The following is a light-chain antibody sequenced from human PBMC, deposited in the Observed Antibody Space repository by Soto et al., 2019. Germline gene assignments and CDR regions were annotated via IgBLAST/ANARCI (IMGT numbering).Light chain of an antibody. CDR2: GIS. CDR1: QTVSNN. V-gene: IGKV3-15*01. J-gene: IGKJ2*01. Sequence: EVVVTQSPSTLSVSLGQRDTISCRTSQTVSNNLAWYRQRPGQAPSLLIYGISTRATGLPARFSGAGSGTELTLTISSPQSEDSALYYCQQYNNWPHTFGQGTKLEIK. CDR3: QQYNNWPHT.